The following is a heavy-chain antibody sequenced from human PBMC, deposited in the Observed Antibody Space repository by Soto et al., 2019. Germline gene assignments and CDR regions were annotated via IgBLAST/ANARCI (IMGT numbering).Heavy chain of an antibody. CDR1: GFSFGNYW. J-gene: IGHJ4*02. Sequence: GGSLRLSCTASGFSFGNYWMIWVRQAPGKGLEWVANIKQDGGEKDYVDSVKGRFTVSRDNYKKSLYLQMNSLRAEDTAVYYCARAGGWFSFDYWGQGTLVTVYS. CDR3: ARAGGWFSFDY. D-gene: IGHD6-19*01. V-gene: IGHV3-7*04. CDR2: IKQDGGEK.